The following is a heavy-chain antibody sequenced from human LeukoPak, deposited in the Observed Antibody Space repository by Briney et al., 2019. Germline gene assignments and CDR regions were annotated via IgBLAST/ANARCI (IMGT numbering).Heavy chain of an antibody. V-gene: IGHV4-34*01. Sequence: SETLSLTCAVYGGSFSSYYWSWIRQPPGKGLEWIGEINHTGSTKYNPSLKSRVSISVDTSKNQSSLRLTSVTDADTAVYYCARWVIDYYYMDVWGKGTTVTISS. J-gene: IGHJ6*03. D-gene: IGHD2/OR15-2a*01. CDR1: GGSFSSYY. CDR3: ARWVIDYYYMDV. CDR2: INHTGST.